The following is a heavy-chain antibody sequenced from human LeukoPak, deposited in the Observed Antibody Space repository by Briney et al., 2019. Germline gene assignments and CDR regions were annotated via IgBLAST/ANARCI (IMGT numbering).Heavy chain of an antibody. D-gene: IGHD5-18*01. V-gene: IGHV3-7*01. CDR2: INQDGSEK. CDR3: ARDSPERGYSYGPLDNYFDY. CDR1: GFTFSSYW. J-gene: IGHJ4*02. Sequence: PGGSLRLSCAASGFTFSSYWMTWVRQAPGKGLEWVANINQDGSEKYYVDSVKGRFTISRDNAKNSLYLHMNSLRGEDTAVYYCARDSPERGYSYGPLDNYFDYWGQGTLVTVSS.